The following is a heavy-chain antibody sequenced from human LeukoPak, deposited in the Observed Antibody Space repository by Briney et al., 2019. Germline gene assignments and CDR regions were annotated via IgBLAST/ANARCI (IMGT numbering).Heavy chain of an antibody. J-gene: IGHJ4*02. Sequence: PGGSLKLSCAASGFTFSDSAMHWVRQASGKGLEWVGRIRSKASNYATTYAASVKGRFSLSRDDSKNTAYLQMNSLKAEDTAVYYCAKVGSGYYDHLDFWGQGILVTVSS. CDR3: AKVGSGYYDHLDF. CDR2: IRSKASNYAT. D-gene: IGHD3-22*01. V-gene: IGHV3-73*01. CDR1: GFTFSDSA.